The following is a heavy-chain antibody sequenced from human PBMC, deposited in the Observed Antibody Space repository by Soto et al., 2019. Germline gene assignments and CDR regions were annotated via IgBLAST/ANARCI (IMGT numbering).Heavy chain of an antibody. D-gene: IGHD1-1*01. J-gene: IGHJ4*02. V-gene: IGHV3-33*01. CDR2: IWYDGSNK. Sequence: QVQLVESGGGVVQPGRSLRLSCAASGFTFSSYGMHWVRQAPGKGLEWVAVIWYDGSNKYYADSVKGRFTISRDNSKNTLYLQINSLKAEDTAVYYCVGTGTTSDYWGQGTLVTVSS. CDR1: GFTFSSYG. CDR3: VGTGTTSDY.